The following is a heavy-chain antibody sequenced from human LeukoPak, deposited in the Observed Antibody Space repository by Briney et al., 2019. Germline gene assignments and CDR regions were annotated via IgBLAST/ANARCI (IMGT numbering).Heavy chain of an antibody. J-gene: IGHJ6*02. V-gene: IGHV3-30*18. CDR3: AKVLTGYSYYGMDV. CDR2: ISRDGSNK. Sequence: SCKVSGYTLTELSMHWVRQAPGKGLEWVAVISRDGSNKYYADSVKGRFTISRDNSKNTLYLQTNSLRAEDTAVYYCAKVLTGYSYYGMDVWGQGTTVTVSS. CDR1: GYTLTELS. D-gene: IGHD7-27*01.